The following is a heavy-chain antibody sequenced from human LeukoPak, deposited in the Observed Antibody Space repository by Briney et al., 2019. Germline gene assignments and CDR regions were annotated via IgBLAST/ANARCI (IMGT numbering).Heavy chain of an antibody. CDR3: ARGPYSSGSSADY. D-gene: IGHD6-19*01. V-gene: IGHV3-7*04. J-gene: IGHJ4*02. Sequence: GGSLRLSCAASGFTLSNFWMNWVRHAPGKGLEWVAIINRDGSHKEYVDSVKGRFTISRDNAKNSLFLQMNSLRAEDTAVYYCARGPYSSGSSADYWGQGTLVTVCS. CDR1: GFTLSNFW. CDR2: INRDGSHK.